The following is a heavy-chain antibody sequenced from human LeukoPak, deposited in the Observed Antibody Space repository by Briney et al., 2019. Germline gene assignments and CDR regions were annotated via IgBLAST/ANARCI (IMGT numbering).Heavy chain of an antibody. CDR2: ISGGGHST. CDR1: GFIFNYYA. Sequence: GGSLRLSCAASGFIFNYYAMNWVRQAPGKGLEWVSAISGGGHSTYYADSVKGRFTISRDNSKNTLYLQMNSLRAEDTAVYYCARDLWATVVTPGGDYWGQGTLVTVSS. V-gene: IGHV3-23*01. CDR3: ARDLWATVVTPGGDY. J-gene: IGHJ4*02. D-gene: IGHD4-23*01.